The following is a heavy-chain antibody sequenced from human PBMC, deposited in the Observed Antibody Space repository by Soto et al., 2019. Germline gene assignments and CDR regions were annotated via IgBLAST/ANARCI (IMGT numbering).Heavy chain of an antibody. D-gene: IGHD2-21*01. V-gene: IGHV3-30*01. CDR3: ARVHLHPELCSGLYFHYPLDV. CDR2: ISSDGKNT. J-gene: IGHJ6*02. CDR1: GFTFSDNA. Sequence: PGGSLRLSCAASGFTFSDNAMHWVRQPPGKGLEWVAIISSDGKNTDYGHSVNIRFTISRDDSTSTLSLQMNVLRPEDTAVYFCARVHLHPELCSGLYFHYPLDVWGQGTTVTVSS.